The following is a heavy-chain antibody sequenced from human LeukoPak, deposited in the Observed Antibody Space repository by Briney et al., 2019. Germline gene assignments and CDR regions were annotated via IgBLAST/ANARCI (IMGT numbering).Heavy chain of an antibody. D-gene: IGHD6-13*01. J-gene: IGHJ6*03. CDR1: GVSLSAYY. CDR2: INHSGST. CDR3: ARSRGIAAAGNYYYYMDV. Sequence: SETLSLTCAVYGVSLSAYYWTWIRQPPGKGLEWIGEINHSGSTNYNPSLKSRVTISVDTSKNQFSLKLSSVTAADTAVYYCARSRGIAAAGNYYYYMDVWGKGTTVTVSS. V-gene: IGHV4-34*01.